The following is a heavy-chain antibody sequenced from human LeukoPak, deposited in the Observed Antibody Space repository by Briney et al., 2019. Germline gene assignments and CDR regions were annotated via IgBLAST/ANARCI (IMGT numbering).Heavy chain of an antibody. V-gene: IGHV4-39*01. CDR1: GASISSSRYY. Sequence: SETLSLTCTVSGASISSSRYYWGWIRQSPGKGLEWNGSIYYSGSTYFNPSLKSRVTMSVDTSKNHFSLKLTSVTAADTAVYYCARHPGYYDSSGYYVSAFDIWGQGTMVTVSS. J-gene: IGHJ3*02. CDR2: IYYSGST. D-gene: IGHD3-22*01. CDR3: ARHPGYYDSSGYYVSAFDI.